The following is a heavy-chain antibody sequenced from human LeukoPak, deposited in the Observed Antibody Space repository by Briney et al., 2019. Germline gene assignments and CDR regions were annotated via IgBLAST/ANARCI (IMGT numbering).Heavy chain of an antibody. V-gene: IGHV1-69*05. CDR3: AKYSSSSHHYYYMDV. CDR1: GGTFNNDA. CDR2: IIPIFTTA. D-gene: IGHD6-6*01. Sequence: SVKVSCKASGGTFNNDAISWVRQAPGQGLEWRGGIIPIFTTADYAQKFQGRVTITTDESASTAYMELSNLRSEDTAVYYCAKYSSSSHHYYYMDVWGQGTTVTVSS. J-gene: IGHJ6*03.